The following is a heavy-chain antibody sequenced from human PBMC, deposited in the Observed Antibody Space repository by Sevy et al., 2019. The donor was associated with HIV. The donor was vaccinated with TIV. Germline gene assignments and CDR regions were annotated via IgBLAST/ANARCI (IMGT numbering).Heavy chain of an antibody. Sequence: GGSLRLSCAASGFTFSSYWMSWVRQAPGKGLEWVATMKEDGSEKSYVDSVKGRFTISRDNVKNSLYLQMNSLRVDDTALYYCVREGLGGFSYSLDCWGQGTLVTVSS. CDR2: MKEDGSEK. CDR1: GFTFSSYW. V-gene: IGHV3-7*01. J-gene: IGHJ4*02. CDR3: VREGLGGFSYSLDC. D-gene: IGHD5-18*01.